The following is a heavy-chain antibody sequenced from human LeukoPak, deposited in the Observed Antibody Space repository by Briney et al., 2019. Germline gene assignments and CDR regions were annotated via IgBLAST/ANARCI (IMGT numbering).Heavy chain of an antibody. CDR1: GFTSSDYY. J-gene: IGHJ4*02. V-gene: IGHV3-11*01. CDR3: ATGGDTAIFDFDY. D-gene: IGHD5-18*01. Sequence: AGSLTLTCAASGFTSSDYYMSWIRQAPGKGLEWVSYISNSGDTVYYADSVKGRLAISRDNAKNSLYLQMNSLGAEDTAVEYCATGGDTAIFDFDYWGQGTLVTVSS. CDR2: ISNSGDTV.